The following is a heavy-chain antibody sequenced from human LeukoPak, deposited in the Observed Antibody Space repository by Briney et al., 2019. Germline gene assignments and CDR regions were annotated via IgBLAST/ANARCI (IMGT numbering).Heavy chain of an antibody. CDR2: FDPEDGET. D-gene: IGHD3-3*01. CDR3: ATSSYYDFWSGYDY. J-gene: IGHJ4*02. Sequence: GASVKVSCKVSGYTLTELSMHWVRQAPGKGLEWMGGFDPEDGETIYAQKFQGGVTMTEDTSTDTAYMELSGLRSEDTAVYYCATSSYYDFWSGYDYWGQGTLVTVSS. V-gene: IGHV1-24*01. CDR1: GYTLTELS.